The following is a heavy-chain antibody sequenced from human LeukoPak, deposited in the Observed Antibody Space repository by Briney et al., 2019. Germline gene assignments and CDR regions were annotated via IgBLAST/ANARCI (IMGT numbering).Heavy chain of an antibody. CDR3: ARVSGYGFFDY. J-gene: IGHJ4*02. V-gene: IGHV3-64*01. Sequence: GGSLRLSCAASGFTFSSYAMHWVRQAPGKGLEYVSAISSNGGSTYYANSVKGRFTISRDNSKNTPYLQMGSLRAEDMAVYYCARVSGYGFFDYWGQGTLVTVSS. D-gene: IGHD6-25*01. CDR1: GFTFSSYA. CDR2: ISSNGGST.